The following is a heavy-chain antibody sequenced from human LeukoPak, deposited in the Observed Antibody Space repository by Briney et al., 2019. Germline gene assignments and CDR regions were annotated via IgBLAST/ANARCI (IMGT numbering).Heavy chain of an antibody. J-gene: IGHJ6*02. V-gene: IGHV1-69*04. Sequence: ASVKVSCKASGCTFSSYAISWVRQAPGQGLEWMGRIIPIFGIANYAQKFQGRVTITADKSTSTAYMELSSLRSEDTAVYYCAREEYQLLLGLYYGMDVWGQGTTVTVSS. CDR2: IIPIFGIA. CDR1: GCTFSSYA. CDR3: AREEYQLLLGLYYGMDV. D-gene: IGHD2-2*01.